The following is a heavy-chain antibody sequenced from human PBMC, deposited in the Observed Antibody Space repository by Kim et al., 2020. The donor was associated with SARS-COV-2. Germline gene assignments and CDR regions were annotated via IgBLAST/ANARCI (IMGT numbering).Heavy chain of an antibody. J-gene: IGHJ3*02. Sequence: SETLSLTCTVSGGSISSGGYYWSWIRQYPGKGLEWIGYIYYSGNTFYNPSLKSRITTSVDTSTNQFSLKLSSVTAADSAVYYCARSLSIGNAFDIWGQGTMVTVSS. CDR2: IYYSGNT. D-gene: IGHD3-22*01. CDR3: ARSLSIGNAFDI. V-gene: IGHV4-31*02. CDR1: GGSISSGGYY.